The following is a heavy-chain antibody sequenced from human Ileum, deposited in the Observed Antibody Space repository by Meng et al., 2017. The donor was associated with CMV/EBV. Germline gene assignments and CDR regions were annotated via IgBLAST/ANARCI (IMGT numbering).Heavy chain of an antibody. D-gene: IGHD3-3*01. CDR2: INHRGNT. CDR3: ARASPQRLFLSY. J-gene: IGHJ4*02. V-gene: IGHV4-34*01. Sequence: QVQLHQWGAGLLKPSDTLSHMCAVQGRAFSDYYWTWIRQFPGKGLEWIGEINHRGNTNYNPSLKSRVTITIDTSRNQFSLKLTSVTATDKAVYYCARASPQRLFLSYWGQGTLVTVSS. CDR1: GRAFSDYY.